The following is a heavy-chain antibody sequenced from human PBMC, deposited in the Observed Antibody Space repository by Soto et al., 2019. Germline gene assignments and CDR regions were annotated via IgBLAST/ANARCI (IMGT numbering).Heavy chain of an antibody. V-gene: IGHV3-23*01. D-gene: IGHD3-16*01. CDR2: ISGSGGST. Sequence: GGSLRLSCAASGFTFSSYAMSWVRQAPGKGLEWVSAISGSGGSTYYADSVKGRFTISRDNSKNTLYLQMNSLRAEDTAVYYCAKDRAPFSALGGYYYYYYGMDVWGQGTTVTVSS. CDR1: GFTFSSYA. CDR3: AKDRAPFSALGGYYYYYYGMDV. J-gene: IGHJ6*02.